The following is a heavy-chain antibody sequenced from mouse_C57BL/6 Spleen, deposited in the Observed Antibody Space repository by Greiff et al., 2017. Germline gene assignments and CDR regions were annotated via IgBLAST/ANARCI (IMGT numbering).Heavy chain of an antibody. CDR1: GYTFTSYW. J-gene: IGHJ1*03. D-gene: IGHD1-1*01. CDR2: IDPSSGGT. Sequence: QVQLQQPGAELVKPGASVKLSCKASGYTFTSYWMHWVKQRPGRGLEWIGRIDPSSGGTKYNEKFKSKATLTVDKPSSTAYMQLSSLTSEDSAVYYCARSHYYGSSYDWYFDVWGTGTTVTVSS. CDR3: ARSHYYGSSYDWYFDV. V-gene: IGHV1-72*01.